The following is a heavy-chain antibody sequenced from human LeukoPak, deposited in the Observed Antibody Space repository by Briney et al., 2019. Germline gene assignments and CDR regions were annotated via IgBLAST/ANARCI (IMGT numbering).Heavy chain of an antibody. V-gene: IGHV5-10-1*01. D-gene: IGHD1-26*01. CDR2: IDPSDSYT. J-gene: IGHJ3*02. Sequence: GESLKIPCKGSGYSFTTYWISWVRQMPGKGLEWMGRIDPSDSYTNYSPSFQGHVTISVDKSISTAYLQWSSLKASDTAMYYCARNSIQGATQSPFDIWGQGTMVTVSS. CDR1: GYSFTTYW. CDR3: ARNSIQGATQSPFDI.